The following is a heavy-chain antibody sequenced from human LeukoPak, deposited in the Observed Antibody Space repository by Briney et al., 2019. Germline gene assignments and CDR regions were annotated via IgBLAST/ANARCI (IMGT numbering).Heavy chain of an antibody. CDR2: INHSGST. Sequence: SETLSLTCAVYGGSFSGYYWSWIRQPPGKGLEWIGEINHSGSTNYNPSLKSRVTISVDTSKNQFSLKLSSVTAADTAVYYCARDLCRDGYCGGDQVGAAFDIWGQGTMVTVSS. V-gene: IGHV4-34*01. D-gene: IGHD2-21*02. J-gene: IGHJ3*02. CDR3: ARDLCRDGYCGGDQVGAAFDI. CDR1: GGSFSGYY.